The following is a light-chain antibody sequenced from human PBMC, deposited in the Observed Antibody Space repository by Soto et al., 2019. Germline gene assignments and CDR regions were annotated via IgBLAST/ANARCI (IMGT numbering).Light chain of an antibody. V-gene: IGKV1-39*01. J-gene: IGKJ5*01. CDR2: AAS. CDR3: QQSYSTTIT. Sequence: DVPITQSPSSLSESVGDRVTITCRASQSISTYLNWYHQKPGKAPKLLIYAASSLQSGVPSRFSGSGSGTDFTLTISSLQPEDFATYYCQQSYSTTITFGQGTRLEIK. CDR1: QSISTY.